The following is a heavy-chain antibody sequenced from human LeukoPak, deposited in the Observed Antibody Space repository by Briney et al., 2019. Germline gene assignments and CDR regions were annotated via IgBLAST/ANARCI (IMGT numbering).Heavy chain of an antibody. CDR2: IYYSGST. CDR1: GGSISSYY. V-gene: IGHV4-59*01. D-gene: IGHD6-13*01. CDR3: ARGIVAADS. Sequence: SETLSLTCTVSGGSISSYYWSWIRQPPGKGLEWIGYIYYSGSTNYNPSLKSRVTISVDTSKNQFSLRLISVTAADTAVYYCARGIVAADSWGQGTLVTVSS. J-gene: IGHJ4*02.